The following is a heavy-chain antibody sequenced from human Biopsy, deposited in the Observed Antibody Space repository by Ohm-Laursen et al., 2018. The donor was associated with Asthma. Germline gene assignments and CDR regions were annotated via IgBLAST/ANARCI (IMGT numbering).Heavy chain of an antibody. V-gene: IGHV3-7*01. CDR3: ARGGYCTSPTCPWGRYATDV. Sequence: SLRLSCTASGFTFGDYCMSWVRQVPEQGLEWVANIKHDGSEKNHVDSLKGRFTISRDNAKNSLYLHMNSLRAEDTAVYYCARGGYCTSPTCPWGRYATDVWGQGTTVTVSS. D-gene: IGHD2-2*01. CDR1: GFTFGDYC. J-gene: IGHJ6*02. CDR2: IKHDGSEK.